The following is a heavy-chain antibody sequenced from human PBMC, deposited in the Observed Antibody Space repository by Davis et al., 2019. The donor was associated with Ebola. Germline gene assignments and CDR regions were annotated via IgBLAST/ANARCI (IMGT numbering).Heavy chain of an antibody. CDR1: GFTFSSYS. V-gene: IGHV3-21*04. CDR2: ISSSSSYI. J-gene: IGHJ4*02. Sequence: GGSLRLSCAASGFTFSSYSMNWVRQAPGKGLEWVSSISSSSSYIYYADSVKGRFTISRDNSKNTLYLQMNNLGAEDTAVYYCAKAQGSSGWYQFDYWGQGTLVTVSS. CDR3: AKAQGSSGWYQFDY. D-gene: IGHD6-19*01.